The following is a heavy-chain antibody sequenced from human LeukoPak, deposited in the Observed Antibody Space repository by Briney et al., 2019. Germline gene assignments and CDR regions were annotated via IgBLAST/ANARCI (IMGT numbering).Heavy chain of an antibody. J-gene: IGHJ4*02. CDR1: GFTFSSYE. D-gene: IGHD6-6*01. V-gene: IGHV3-48*03. Sequence: PGGSLRLSCAASGFTFSSYEMNWVRQAPGKGLEWVSYISSSGSTIYYADSVKGRFTISRDNAKNSLYLQMNSLRAEDTAVYYCARGGSSPVGYFDYWGQGTLVTVSS. CDR2: ISSSGSTI. CDR3: ARGGSSPVGYFDY.